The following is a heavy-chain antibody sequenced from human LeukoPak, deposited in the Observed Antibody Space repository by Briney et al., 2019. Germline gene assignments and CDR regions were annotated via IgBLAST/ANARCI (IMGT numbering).Heavy chain of an antibody. CDR1: GFTFSSYS. D-gene: IGHD2-2*01. CDR3: ARDEDIVVVPAAMDYYYGMDV. Sequence: PGGSLRLSCAASGFTFSSYSMNWVRQATGKGLEWVSSISSSSSYIYYADSVKGRFTISRDNAKNSLYLQMNSLRAEDTAVYYCARDEDIVVVPAAMDYYYGMDVWGQGTTVTVSS. V-gene: IGHV3-21*01. CDR2: ISSSSSYI. J-gene: IGHJ6*02.